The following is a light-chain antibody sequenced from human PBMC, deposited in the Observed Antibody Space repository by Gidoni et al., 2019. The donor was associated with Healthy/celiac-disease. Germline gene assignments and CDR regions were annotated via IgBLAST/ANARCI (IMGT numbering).Light chain of an antibody. J-gene: IGKJ1*01. V-gene: IGKV2-28*01. Sequence: DIVMTQSPLSLPVTPGEPASISCRSSQSLLHSNGYNYLDWYLQKPGQAPQLMIYLGSNRASGVPDRVSGSGSGTDFTRKISRVEAEDVGVYYCRQALQTPFAFGQGTKVEIK. CDR3: RQALQTPFA. CDR2: LGS. CDR1: QSLLHSNGYNY.